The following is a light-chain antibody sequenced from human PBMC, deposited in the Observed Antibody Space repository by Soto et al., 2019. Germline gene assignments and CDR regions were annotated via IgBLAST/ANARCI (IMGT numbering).Light chain of an antibody. CDR1: QSLRSS. CDR3: QQRHMWPIT. V-gene: IGKV3-15*01. Sequence: ETMMPQSPDTLSVSLGARATLSCRASQSLRSSLAWYQQKPGQAPRLLIYDASTRATGIPARFSGSGSGTDFTLTISSLEPEDSAVYYCQQRHMWPITFGQGTRLEIK. J-gene: IGKJ5*01. CDR2: DAS.